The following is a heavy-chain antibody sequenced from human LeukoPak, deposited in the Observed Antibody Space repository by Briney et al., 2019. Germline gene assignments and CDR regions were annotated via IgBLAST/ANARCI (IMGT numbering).Heavy chain of an antibody. V-gene: IGHV4-59*12. CDR2: IYYSGST. D-gene: IGHD3-10*01. CDR1: GGSISSYS. Sequence: SETLSLTCTVSGGSISSYSWSWIRQPPGRGLEWIGYIYYSGSTTYNPSLKTRLTMSLDTSKDQFSLKLNSVTAADTAVYYCAGDYGSGSYRFDYWGQGTLVTVFS. J-gene: IGHJ4*02. CDR3: AGDYGSGSYRFDY.